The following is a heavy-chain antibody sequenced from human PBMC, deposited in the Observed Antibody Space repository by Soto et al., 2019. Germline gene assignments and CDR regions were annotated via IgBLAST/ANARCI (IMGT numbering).Heavy chain of an antibody. CDR3: SRQPSDFGRGKPQYYRAV. CDR1: GFTFSGSA. Sequence: PGGSLRLSCAASGFTFSGSAMHWVRQASGKGLEWVGRIRSKGNNYATAYGASLKGRFTISRDDSKNTAYLQMNSLNTEDTAVYYFSRQPSDFGRGKPQYYRAVWGKGTTVPVSS. J-gene: IGHJ6*03. D-gene: IGHD3-3*01. V-gene: IGHV3-73*01. CDR2: IRSKGNNYAT.